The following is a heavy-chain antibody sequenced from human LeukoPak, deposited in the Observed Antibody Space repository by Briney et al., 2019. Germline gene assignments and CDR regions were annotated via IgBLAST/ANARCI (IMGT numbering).Heavy chain of an antibody. CDR2: IYYSGST. CDR3: ARDPRDYDSYFDL. CDR1: GGSISSYY. Sequence: SETLSLTCTVSGGSISSYYWSWIRQPPGKRLEWIGYIYYSGSTNYNPSLKSRVTISVDTSKNQFSLKLSSVTAADTAVYYCARDPRDYDSYFDLWGRGTLVTVSS. V-gene: IGHV4-59*12. J-gene: IGHJ2*01. D-gene: IGHD3-16*01.